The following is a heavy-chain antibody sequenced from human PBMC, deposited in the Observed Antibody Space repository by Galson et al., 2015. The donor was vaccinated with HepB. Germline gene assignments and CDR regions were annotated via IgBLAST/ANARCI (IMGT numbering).Heavy chain of an antibody. J-gene: IGHJ6*02. V-gene: IGHV3-7*05. Sequence: SLRLSCAASGFISSMYWMNWVRKAPGKGLEWVANIKEDGSEKNYVDSVKGRFTISRDNAKNSLYLQMNGLRAEDTAVYYCAIVKRGEWYSYDYYGMDVWGQGATVSVSS. CDR2: IKEDGSEK. CDR1: GFISSMYW. CDR3: AIVKRGEWYSYDYYGMDV. D-gene: IGHD3-10*01.